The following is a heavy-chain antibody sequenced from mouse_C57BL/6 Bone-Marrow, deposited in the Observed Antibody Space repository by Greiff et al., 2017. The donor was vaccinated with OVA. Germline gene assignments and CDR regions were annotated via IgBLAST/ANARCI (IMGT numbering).Heavy chain of an antibody. CDR3: ARRGKHYWYFDV. Sequence: QVQLQQPGAELVKPGASVKMSCKASGYTFTSYWITWVKQRPGQGLEWIGDIYPGSGSTNYNEKFKSKATLTVDTSSSTAYMQLSSLTSEDSAVYYCARRGKHYWYFDVWGTGTTVTVSS. V-gene: IGHV1-55*01. CDR1: GYTFTSYW. CDR2: IYPGSGST. J-gene: IGHJ1*03.